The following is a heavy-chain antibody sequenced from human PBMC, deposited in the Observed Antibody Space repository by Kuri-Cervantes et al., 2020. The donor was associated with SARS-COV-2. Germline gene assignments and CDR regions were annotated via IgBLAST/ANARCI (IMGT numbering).Heavy chain of an antibody. CDR1: GFTFSRYA. J-gene: IGHJ4*02. CDR3: AKDHGYSSSWPIDY. CDR2: ISGSGGST. D-gene: IGHD6-13*01. V-gene: IGHV3-23*01. Sequence: GGSLRLSCAASGFTFSRYAMSWVRQAPGKGLEWVSAISGSGGSTYYADSVKGRFTISRDNSKNTLYLQMNGLRAEDTAVYYCAKDHGYSSSWPIDYWSQGTLVTVSS.